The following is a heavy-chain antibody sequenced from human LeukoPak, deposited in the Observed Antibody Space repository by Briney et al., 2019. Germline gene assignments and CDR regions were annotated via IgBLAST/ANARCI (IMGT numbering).Heavy chain of an antibody. Sequence: ASETLSLTCTVSGGSISSSSYYWGWIRQPPGKGLEWIGSIYYSGSTNYNPSLKSRVTISVDTSKNQFSLKLSSVTAADTAVYYCARATGYCSSTSCYNLDYWGQGTLVTVSS. CDR2: IYYSGST. CDR3: ARATGYCSSTSCYNLDY. J-gene: IGHJ4*02. D-gene: IGHD2-2*02. CDR1: GGSISSSSYY. V-gene: IGHV4-39*07.